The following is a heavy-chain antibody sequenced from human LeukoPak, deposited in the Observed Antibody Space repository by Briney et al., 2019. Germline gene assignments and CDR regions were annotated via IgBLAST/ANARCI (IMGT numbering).Heavy chain of an antibody. CDR3: SRESGPFCPFGY. D-gene: IGHD1-26*01. Sequence: SEALSLTCGVSGGSISGTNWWSWVRQPPGQGLEWIGEISLAGQTNYNPSLNGRVTMSLDKSSNQLSLHLTSVTAADTATYYCSRESGPFCPFGYWGQGTLVIVSS. CDR2: ISLAGQT. V-gene: IGHV4/OR15-8*02. CDR1: GGSISGTNW. J-gene: IGHJ4*02.